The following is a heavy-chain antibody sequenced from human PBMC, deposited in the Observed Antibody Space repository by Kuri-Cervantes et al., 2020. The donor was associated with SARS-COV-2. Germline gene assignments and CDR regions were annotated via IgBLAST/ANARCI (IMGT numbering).Heavy chain of an antibody. CDR1: GFTFSSYS. CDR2: ISSSSSTI. D-gene: IGHD1-26*01. J-gene: IGHJ6*02. V-gene: IGHV3-48*02. Sequence: GESLKISCAASGFTFSSYSMNWVRQAPGEGLEGVSFISSSSSTIYYAALVKGRFTISRDYAKNSLYLQMNSLRDEDTAVYYGAREAPCRIVDAICYGMDVWGQGTTVTVSS. CDR3: AREAPCRIVDAICYGMDV.